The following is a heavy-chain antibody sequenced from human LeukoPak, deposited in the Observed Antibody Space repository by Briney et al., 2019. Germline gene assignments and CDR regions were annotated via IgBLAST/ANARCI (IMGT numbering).Heavy chain of an antibody. V-gene: IGHV3-48*03. CDR3: AKEFIPESSGFDAFDV. D-gene: IGHD3-22*01. J-gene: IGHJ3*01. CDR1: GFTFSAYE. Sequence: QPGGSLRLSCAASGFTFSAYEMDWVRQAPGKGLEWVSYISSGGGTRYYADFVRGRFTISRDNAKNSLYLQMNSLRAEDTAVYYCAKEFIPESSGFDAFDVWGQGTMVTVSS. CDR2: ISSGGGTR.